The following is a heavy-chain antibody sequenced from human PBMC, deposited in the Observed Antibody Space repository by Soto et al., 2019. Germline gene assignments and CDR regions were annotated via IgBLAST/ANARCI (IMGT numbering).Heavy chain of an antibody. Sequence: SQTLSLTCAISGDSVSSNSAAWNWIRQSPSRGLEWLGRTYYRSKWYNDYAVSVKSRITIIPDTSKNQFSLQLNSVTPEDTAVYYCARDQQYSSSSWGDYYYNGMDVWGQGTTVTVSS. CDR1: GDSVSSNSAA. D-gene: IGHD6-6*01. V-gene: IGHV6-1*01. CDR2: TYYRSKWYN. CDR3: ARDQQYSSSSWGDYYYNGMDV. J-gene: IGHJ6*02.